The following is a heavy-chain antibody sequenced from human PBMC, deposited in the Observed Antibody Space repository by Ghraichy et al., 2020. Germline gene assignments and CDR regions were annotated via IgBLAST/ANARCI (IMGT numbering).Heavy chain of an antibody. CDR3: AKDRGGSYYLFDY. CDR2: ISYDGSNK. CDR1: GFTFSSYG. V-gene: IGHV3-30*18. Sequence: GETLNISCAASGFTFSSYGMHWVRQAPGKGLEWVAVISYDGSNKYYADSVKGRFTISRDNSKNTLYLQMNSLRAEDTAVYYCAKDRGGSYYLFDYWGQGTLVTVSS. J-gene: IGHJ4*02. D-gene: IGHD1-26*01.